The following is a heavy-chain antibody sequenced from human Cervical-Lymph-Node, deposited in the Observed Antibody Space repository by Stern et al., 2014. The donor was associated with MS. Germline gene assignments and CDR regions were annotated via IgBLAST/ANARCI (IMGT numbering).Heavy chain of an antibody. V-gene: IGHV3-33*01. CDR1: GFTFSNHG. CDR2: TWHHGNNE. CDR3: ARDRYGDYWYFDL. D-gene: IGHD4-17*01. Sequence: VQLVESGGGVVQPGGSLRLSCIGSGFTFSNHGMYWVRQAPGKGLEWVALTWHHGNNEFYAESVEGRFTISRDNSKNTLYLQMNSLRVDDTAVYYCARDRYGDYWYFDLWGRGTPVTVSS. J-gene: IGHJ2*01.